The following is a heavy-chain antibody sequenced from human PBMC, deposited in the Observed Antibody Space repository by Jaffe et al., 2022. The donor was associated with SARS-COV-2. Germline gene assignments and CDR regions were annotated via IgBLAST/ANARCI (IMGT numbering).Heavy chain of an antibody. D-gene: IGHD3-9*01. V-gene: IGHV3-23*04. CDR1: GFTFSSYA. CDR2: ISGGAGNT. Sequence: EVQLVESGGGLVQPGGSLRLSCATSGFTFSSYAMSWVRQAPGKGLEWVSAISGGAGNTHYADSVKGRFTISRDNSKNTVFLQMNSLRAADTALYFCANHLGYFGANFDYWGQGTLVTVSS. J-gene: IGHJ4*02. CDR3: ANHLGYFGANFDY.